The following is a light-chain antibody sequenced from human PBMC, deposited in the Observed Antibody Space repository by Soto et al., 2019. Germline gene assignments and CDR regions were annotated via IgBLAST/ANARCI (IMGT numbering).Light chain of an antibody. CDR3: QQYGRT. J-gene: IGKJ5*01. V-gene: IGKV3-20*01. Sequence: EVVLTQSPGTLSLSPGETATLSCRASQTISTNYLAWYQQKPGQAPRLLLYAASNRLTGIPDRFSGSGSGTDFTITISRLEPEDFALYYCQQYGRTFGQGTRVEIK. CDR1: QTISTNY. CDR2: AAS.